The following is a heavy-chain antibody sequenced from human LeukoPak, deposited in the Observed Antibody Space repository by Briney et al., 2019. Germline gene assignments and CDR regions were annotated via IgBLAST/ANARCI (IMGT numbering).Heavy chain of an antibody. CDR3: AKDNRRHYTSGPNPDSLH. D-gene: IGHD6-19*01. CDR1: GFIFNNYA. V-gene: IGHV3-9*01. J-gene: IGHJ4*02. CDR2: ISWNSGSI. Sequence: GRSLRLSCAGSGFIFNNYAMHWVRQPPGKGLEWVSGISWNSGSIDYADSVKGRFTISRDNAKNPLYLQMNSLRVEDTAFYYCAKDNRRHYTSGPNPDSLHWGQGALVTVSS.